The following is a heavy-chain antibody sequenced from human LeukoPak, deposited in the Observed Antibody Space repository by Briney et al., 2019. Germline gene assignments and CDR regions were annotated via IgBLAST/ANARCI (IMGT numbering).Heavy chain of an antibody. CDR1: GFTFSDYW. V-gene: IGHV3-74*01. CDR3: ARDRSISAAGDTY. J-gene: IGHJ4*02. CDR2: VNRDGSST. Sequence: PGGSLRLSCAASGFTFSDYWMHWVRQAPAKGLVWVSRVNRDGSSTSYADSVKGRFTISRDNATNTLSLQMNRLRAEDTAVYYCARDRSISAAGDTYWGQGTLVTVSS. D-gene: IGHD6-13*01.